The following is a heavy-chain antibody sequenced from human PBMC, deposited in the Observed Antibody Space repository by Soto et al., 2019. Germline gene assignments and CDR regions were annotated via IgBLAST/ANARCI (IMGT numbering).Heavy chain of an antibody. J-gene: IGHJ4*02. D-gene: IGHD3-3*01. CDR1: GYTFASYG. V-gene: IGHV1-18*04. CDR2: ITAYNDNT. CDR3: ARGQIQSDFDY. Sequence: ASVKVSCKASGYTFASYGLNWVRQAPGQGLEWMGWITAYNDNTNYAQKVQGRAILTIDTSTTTGYMELRSLRSDDTAVYYCARGQIQSDFDYWGQGTLVTVSS.